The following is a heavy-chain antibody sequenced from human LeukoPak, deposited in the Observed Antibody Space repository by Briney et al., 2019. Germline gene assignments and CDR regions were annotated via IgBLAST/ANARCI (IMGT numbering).Heavy chain of an antibody. CDR2: IIPIFGTA. D-gene: IGHD5-18*01. CDR1: GGTFSSYA. Sequence: SVKVSCKASGGTFSSYAISWVRQAPGQGLEWMGGIIPIFGTANYAQKLQGRVTITTDESTSTAYMDMSRLKTEDTAGYSLTRSMGDSYGCDCFDPWGQGTLVTVSS. J-gene: IGHJ5*02. V-gene: IGHV1-69*05. CDR3: TRSMGDSYGCDCFDP.